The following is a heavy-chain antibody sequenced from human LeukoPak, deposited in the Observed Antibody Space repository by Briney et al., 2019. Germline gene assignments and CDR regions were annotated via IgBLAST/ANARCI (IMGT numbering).Heavy chain of an antibody. D-gene: IGHD6-13*01. CDR2: IYYSGST. CDR3: VRGLSSSSWPYYYYGMDV. CDR1: GGSISSYY. V-gene: IGHV4-59*01. J-gene: IGHJ6*02. Sequence: PSETLSLTCTVSGGSISSYYWSWIRQPPGKGLEWIGYIYYSGSTNYNPSLKSRVTISVDTSKNQFSLKLSSVTAADTAVYYCVRGLSSSSWPYYYYGMDVWGQGTTVTVSS.